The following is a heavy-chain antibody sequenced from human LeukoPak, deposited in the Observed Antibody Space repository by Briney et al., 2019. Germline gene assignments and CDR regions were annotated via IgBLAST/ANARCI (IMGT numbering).Heavy chain of an antibody. CDR3: AKDRAARGRGNYFYMDV. V-gene: IGHV3-43D*03. Sequence: GGSLRLSCAASGFTFDDYAMHWVRQASGKGLEWVSHITWDGGSTHYADSVEGRFTISRDNRENSLYPQMNSLRPEDTALYYCAKDRAARGRGNYFYMDVWGKGTTVTVSS. D-gene: IGHD2/OR15-2a*01. CDR2: ITWDGGST. J-gene: IGHJ6*03. CDR1: GFTFDDYA.